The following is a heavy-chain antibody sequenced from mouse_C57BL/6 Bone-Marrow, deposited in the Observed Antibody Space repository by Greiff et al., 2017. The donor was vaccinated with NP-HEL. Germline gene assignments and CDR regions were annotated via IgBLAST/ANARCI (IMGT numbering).Heavy chain of an antibody. CDR3: ARRGGGNYYAMDY. CDR2: ISSGGSYT. J-gene: IGHJ4*01. D-gene: IGHD2-1*01. V-gene: IGHV5-6*01. Sequence: DVQLVESGGDLVKPGGSLKLSCAASGFTFSSYGMSWVRQTPDKRLEWVATISSGGSYTYYPDSVKGRFTISRDNAKNTLYLQMSSLKSEDTAMYYCARRGGGNYYAMDYWGQGTSVTVSS. CDR1: GFTFSSYG.